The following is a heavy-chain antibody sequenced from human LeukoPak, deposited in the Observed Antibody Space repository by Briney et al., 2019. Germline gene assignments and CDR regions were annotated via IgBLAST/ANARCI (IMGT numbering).Heavy chain of an antibody. J-gene: IGHJ4*02. V-gene: IGHV3-74*01. Sequence: GGSLRLSCAASGFTFSSYRMNWVRQAPGKGLEWVSRINSDGSSTSYADSVKGRFTISRDISKNAVYLQMNSLRAEDTAVYYCARDSYGDANFDSWGQGTLVTVSS. D-gene: IGHD4-17*01. CDR3: ARDSYGDANFDS. CDR2: INSDGSST. CDR1: GFTFSSYR.